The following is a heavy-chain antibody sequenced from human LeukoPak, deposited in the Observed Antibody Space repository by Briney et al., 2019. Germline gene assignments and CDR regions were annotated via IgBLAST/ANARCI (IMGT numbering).Heavy chain of an antibody. Sequence: SETLSLTCTISGDSISSSSYYWGWIRQPPGKGLEWIGGIYYRGSTYYSPSLKSRVSISIDTSNNQFSLTLNSVTAADTALYFCARRRYYDSTGYLDWGQGTLVTASS. V-gene: IGHV4-39*01. D-gene: IGHD3-22*01. CDR2: IYYRGST. CDR3: ARRRYYDSTGYLD. J-gene: IGHJ1*01. CDR1: GDSISSSSYY.